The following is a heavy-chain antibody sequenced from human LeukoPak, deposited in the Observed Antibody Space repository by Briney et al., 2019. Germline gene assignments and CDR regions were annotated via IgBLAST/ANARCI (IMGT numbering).Heavy chain of an antibody. CDR2: ISSGSSAT. J-gene: IGHJ4*02. CDR3: GRGGYDVLSGYYTMFDY. D-gene: IGHD3-3*01. CDR1: GFTFRSYS. Sequence: PGGSLRLSCAASGFTFRSYSMNWVRQAPGKGLEWVSYISSGSSATYYADSVKGRFTVSRDNAKNSLYLQMNSLRDEDAAVYYCGRGGYDVLSGYYTMFDYWGQGTLVTVSS. V-gene: IGHV3-48*02.